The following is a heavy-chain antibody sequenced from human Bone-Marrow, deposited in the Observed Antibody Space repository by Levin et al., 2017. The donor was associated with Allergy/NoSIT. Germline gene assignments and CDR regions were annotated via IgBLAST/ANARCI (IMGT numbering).Heavy chain of an antibody. V-gene: IGHV4-31*11. Sequence: SETLSLTCAVSGGSIDSGDFYWTWIRQRPGKGLEWLGYIYRSGTTYYNPSLRSRISISFDTSKTHFSLMMTSMTAADTGVYYCATNDGDYVNWFFDVWGRGTLVTVSS. J-gene: IGHJ2*01. CDR2: IYRSGTT. CDR3: ATNDGDYVNWFFDV. CDR1: GGSIDSGDFY. D-gene: IGHD4-17*01.